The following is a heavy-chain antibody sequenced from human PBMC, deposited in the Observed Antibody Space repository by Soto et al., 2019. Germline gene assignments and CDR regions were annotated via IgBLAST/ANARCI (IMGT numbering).Heavy chain of an antibody. CDR1: GGTFSNYA. J-gene: IGHJ6*02. CDR2: IVPIFGTT. Sequence: QVQLVQSGAEVKKPGSSVKVSCKVSGGTFSNYAIDWVRLAPGHGLEWMGGIVPIFGTTYYTQKFQGRATIIADDSTTTAYLEMSSLRSEDKAIYYCARVGAVAALYIYHWLDVWGQGTAVTVSS. V-gene: IGHV1-69*12. D-gene: IGHD6-19*01. CDR3: ARVGAVAALYIYHWLDV.